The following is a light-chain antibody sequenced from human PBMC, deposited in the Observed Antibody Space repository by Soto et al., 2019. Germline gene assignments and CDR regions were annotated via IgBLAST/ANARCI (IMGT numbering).Light chain of an antibody. CDR3: QVWDSSDNHVV. CDR1: KLGSEN. J-gene: IGLJ3*02. Sequence: SYELTQPPSVSVAPGQTARITCGGSKLGSENVHWYRQKPGQAPVLVVYDDSDRPSGIPERFSGSNSGHTATLTINRVEAGDEADYYCQVWDSSDNHVVFGGGTQLTVL. CDR2: DDS. V-gene: IGLV3-21*02.